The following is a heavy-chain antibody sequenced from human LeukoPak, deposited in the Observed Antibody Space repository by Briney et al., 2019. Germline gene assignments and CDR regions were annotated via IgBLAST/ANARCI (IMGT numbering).Heavy chain of an antibody. Sequence: PSETLSLTCTVSGGSISSSNYYWGWIRQPPGKGLEWLGNIYYSGSTYYNPSLKSRVTISVDTSKNQFSLKLSSVTATDTAVYYCARQDGYCSGTSCTGYFDSWGQGTLVTVSS. V-gene: IGHV4-39*01. J-gene: IGHJ4*02. CDR1: GGSISSSNYY. CDR3: ARQDGYCSGTSCTGYFDS. CDR2: IYYSGST. D-gene: IGHD2-2*03.